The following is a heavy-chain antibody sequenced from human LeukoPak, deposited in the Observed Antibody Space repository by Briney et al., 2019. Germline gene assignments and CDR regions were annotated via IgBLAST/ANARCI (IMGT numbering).Heavy chain of an antibody. D-gene: IGHD3-9*01. J-gene: IGHJ4*02. CDR2: IYSGGTT. V-gene: IGHV3-53*01. CDR3: ARDSTIGKFDY. Sequence: GGSLRLSCAASGFTVSSKYMSWVRQAPGKGLEWVSVIYSGGTTYYADSVRGRFTISRANSKNTLYLQMNSLRAEDTAVYYCARDSTIGKFDYWGQGTLVTVSS. CDR1: GFTVSSKY.